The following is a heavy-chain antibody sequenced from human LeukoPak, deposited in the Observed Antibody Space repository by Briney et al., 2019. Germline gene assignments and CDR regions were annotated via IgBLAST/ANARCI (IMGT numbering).Heavy chain of an antibody. D-gene: IGHD3-3*01. V-gene: IGHV3-11*04. CDR2: ISSSGSTI. Sequence: PGGALRLSCAASVFTFSDYYMSWIRQAPGKGVEWVSYISSSGSTIYYADSAKGRFTISRDNAKNPLYMQMNSLRAEETAVYYCARDLEYYDFWSGPRNWFDPWGQGTLVTVSS. CDR3: ARDLEYYDFWSGPRNWFDP. CDR1: VFTFSDYY. J-gene: IGHJ5*02.